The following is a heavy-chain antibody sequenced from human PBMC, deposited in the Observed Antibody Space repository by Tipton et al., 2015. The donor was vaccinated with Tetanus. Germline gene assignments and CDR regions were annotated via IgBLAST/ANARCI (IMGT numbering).Heavy chain of an antibody. V-gene: IGHV4-61*01. CDR3: AGVTAQRTELYFEH. Sequence: GLLKPSETLSLTCSVSGGSVNSGTYYWSWIRQPPGKGLEWVGYVYYTGDTNYNPSLKSRVTISMDRSENQISLKMTSVTAADTAVYYCAGVTAQRTELYFEHWGQGTQVTVSS. CDR1: GGSVNSGTYY. CDR2: VYYTGDT. D-gene: IGHD2-8*02. J-gene: IGHJ1*01.